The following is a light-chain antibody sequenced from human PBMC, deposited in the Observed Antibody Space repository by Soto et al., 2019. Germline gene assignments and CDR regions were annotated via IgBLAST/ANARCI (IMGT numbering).Light chain of an antibody. CDR1: HDISTY. V-gene: IGKV1-9*01. J-gene: IGKJ1*01. Sequence: DIQLTQSPSLLSASVGDSVTITCRASHDISTYLAWYQQKPGKAPKLMIYEESTLQSGVPSRFSGSGSGTELTLTISGLLPEDFATYYCLQLNSYPRTXGQGTKVDIK. CDR3: LQLNSYPRT. CDR2: EES.